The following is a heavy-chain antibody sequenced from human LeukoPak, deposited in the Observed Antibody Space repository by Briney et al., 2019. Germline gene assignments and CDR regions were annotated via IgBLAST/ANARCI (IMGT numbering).Heavy chain of an antibody. J-gene: IGHJ4*02. Sequence: PSETLSLTCTVSGGSISSSSYYWGWIRQPPGKGLEWIGSIYYSGSTYYNPSLKSRVTISVDTSKNQFSLKLSSVTAADTAVYYCARLRPPNWGPNTLGYFDYWGPGTLVSVSS. CDR1: GGSISSSSYY. CDR3: ARLRPPNWGPNTLGYFDY. CDR2: IYYSGST. D-gene: IGHD7-27*01. V-gene: IGHV4-39*07.